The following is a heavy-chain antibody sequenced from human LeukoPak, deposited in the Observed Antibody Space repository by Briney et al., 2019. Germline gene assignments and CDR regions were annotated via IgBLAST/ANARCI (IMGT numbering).Heavy chain of an antibody. Sequence: PSETLSLTCAVYGGSFSGYYWSWIRQPPGKGLEWIGEINHSGSTNYNPSLKSRVTISVDTSKNQFSLKLSSVTAADTAVYYCARARAGDHFGYWGQGTLVTVSS. D-gene: IGHD3-16*01. J-gene: IGHJ4*02. CDR2: INHSGST. V-gene: IGHV4-34*01. CDR3: ARARAGDHFGY. CDR1: GGSFSGYY.